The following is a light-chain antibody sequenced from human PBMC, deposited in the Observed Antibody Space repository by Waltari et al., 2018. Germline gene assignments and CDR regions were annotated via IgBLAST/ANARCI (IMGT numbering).Light chain of an antibody. J-gene: IGKJ2*03. Sequence: DIQMTQSPPSLSASVGDRVTITCRASHPVNNWLAWYQQKPGEAPKLLIYKTSSLQSGVPSRFSGSGSWTDFTLTIGGLQPEDFGSYYCQHYDSAPYSFGQGTKLEIK. CDR1: HPVNNW. V-gene: IGKV1-5*03. CDR2: KTS. CDR3: QHYDSAPYS.